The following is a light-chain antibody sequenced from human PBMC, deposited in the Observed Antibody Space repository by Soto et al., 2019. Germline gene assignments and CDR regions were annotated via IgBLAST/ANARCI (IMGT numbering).Light chain of an antibody. J-gene: IGKJ1*01. CDR2: DAS. CDR3: QQYNSYWWT. CDR1: QSICSW. Sequence: DIQMTQSPSTLSASVGDRVTITCRASQSICSWLAWYQQKPGKAPKLLIYDASSLESGVPSRFSGSGSGTEFTLTISSLQPDDFATYYCQQYNSYWWTFGQGTKVEIK. V-gene: IGKV1-5*01.